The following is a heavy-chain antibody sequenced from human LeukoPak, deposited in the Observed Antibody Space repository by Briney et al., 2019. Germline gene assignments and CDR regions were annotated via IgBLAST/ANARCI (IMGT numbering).Heavy chain of an antibody. D-gene: IGHD3-9*01. Sequence: PSETLSLTCAVYGGSFSGYYWSWIRQPPGKGLEWIGEINHSGSTNYNPSLKNRVTISVDTSKNQFSLKLSSVTAADTAVYYCARGLGYFDWLSPARWFDPWGQGTLVTVSS. V-gene: IGHV4-34*01. CDR2: INHSGST. CDR3: ARGLGYFDWLSPARWFDP. CDR1: GGSFSGYY. J-gene: IGHJ5*02.